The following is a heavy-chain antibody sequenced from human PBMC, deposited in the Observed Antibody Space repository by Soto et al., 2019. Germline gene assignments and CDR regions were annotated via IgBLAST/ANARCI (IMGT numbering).Heavy chain of an antibody. CDR3: GRQESDRYQRPFDY. CDR1: GGSISSYY. V-gene: IGHV4-59*08. J-gene: IGHJ4*02. D-gene: IGHD2-2*01. CDR2: IYYSGNT. Sequence: SETLSLTCTVSGGSISSYYWSWIRQPPGKGLEWIGYIYYSGNTNYNPSLKSRVTIFVDTSKNQFSLKLSSVTAADTAVYYCGRQESDRYQRPFDYWGQGILVTVSS.